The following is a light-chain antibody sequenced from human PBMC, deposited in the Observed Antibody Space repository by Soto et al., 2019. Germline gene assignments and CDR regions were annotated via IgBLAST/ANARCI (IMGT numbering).Light chain of an antibody. J-gene: IGKJ4*01. V-gene: IGKV3-15*01. Sequence: EIVMTQSPGTVSLSPGEGATLTCRASQSIGSNLAWYLQKPGQGPRLLIFGASTRATGIPARFSGSGSGTEITLTISTLQSEDVAVYHCQQYHSWPLSFGVGTKVEVK. CDR1: QSIGSN. CDR2: GAS. CDR3: QQYHSWPLS.